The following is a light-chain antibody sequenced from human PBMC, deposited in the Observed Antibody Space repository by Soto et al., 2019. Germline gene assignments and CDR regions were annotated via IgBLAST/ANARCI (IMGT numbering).Light chain of an antibody. CDR3: SSYTTSNTRQIV. J-gene: IGLJ1*01. CDR2: DVS. Sequence: QSVLTQRASVSGSPGQSITISCTGTISDVGGYNYVSWYQHHPGKAPKLIMYDVSNRPSGVSIRFSGSKSDNTASLTISGLQPEDEADYHCSSYTTSNTRQIVFGTGTKVTVL. V-gene: IGLV2-14*03. CDR1: ISDVGGYNY.